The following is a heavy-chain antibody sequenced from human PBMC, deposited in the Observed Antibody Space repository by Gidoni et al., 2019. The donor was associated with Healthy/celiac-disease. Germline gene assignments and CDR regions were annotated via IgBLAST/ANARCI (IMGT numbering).Heavy chain of an antibody. Sequence: EGQLLESGGGVVQPGGCLRLPCAASGFTFRSYAMSWVRQAPGKGLEGVSAISGSGGSTYYADSVKGRFTISRDNSKHTLYLQMNSLRAEDTAVYYCAKDLYSSGWPTSYWGQGTLVTVSS. J-gene: IGHJ4*02. CDR1: GFTFRSYA. CDR2: ISGSGGST. V-gene: IGHV3-23*01. D-gene: IGHD6-19*01. CDR3: AKDLYSSGWPTSY.